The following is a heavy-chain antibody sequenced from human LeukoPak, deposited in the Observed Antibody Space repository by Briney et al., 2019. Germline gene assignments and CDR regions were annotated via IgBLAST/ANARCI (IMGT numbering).Heavy chain of an antibody. V-gene: IGHV3-23*01. D-gene: IGHD2-2*01. CDR1: GFTFSSYW. Sequence: GGSLRLSCAASGFTFSSYWMSWVRQAPGKGLEWVSAISGSGGSTYYADSVKGRFTISRDNSKNTLYLQMNSLRAEDTAVYYCAKVPYCSSTSCYGALYFDYWGQGTLVTVSS. J-gene: IGHJ4*02. CDR3: AKVPYCSSTSCYGALYFDY. CDR2: ISGSGGST.